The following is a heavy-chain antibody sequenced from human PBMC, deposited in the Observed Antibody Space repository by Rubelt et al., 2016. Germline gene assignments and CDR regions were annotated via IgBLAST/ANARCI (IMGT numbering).Heavy chain of an antibody. J-gene: IGHJ5*02. D-gene: IGHD3-16*01. CDR1: GGSISSYY. CDR3: ARDRRLGREFNWFDP. CDR2: IYYSGGT. Sequence: QVQLQESGPGLVKPSETLSLTCTVSGGSISSYYWSWIRQPPGKGLEWIGYIYYSGGTNYNPSLKSRFTISVDTSKNQFSLKLSSVTAADTAVYYCARDRRLGREFNWFDPWGQGTLVTVSS. V-gene: IGHV4-59*12.